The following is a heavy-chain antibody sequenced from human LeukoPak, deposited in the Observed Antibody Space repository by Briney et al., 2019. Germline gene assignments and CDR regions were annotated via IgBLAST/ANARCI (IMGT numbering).Heavy chain of an antibody. CDR2: ISSSSSYI. D-gene: IGHD5-12*01. V-gene: IGHV3-21*01. CDR3: ARDGYSGYDSIDY. CDR1: GFTFSSYS. J-gene: IGHJ4*02. Sequence: GGSLRLSCAASGFTFSSYSMNWVRQAPGKGLEWVSSISSSSSYIYYADSVKGRFTISRDNAKNSLYLQMNSLRAEDTAVYYCARDGYSGYDSIDYWGREPWSPSPQ.